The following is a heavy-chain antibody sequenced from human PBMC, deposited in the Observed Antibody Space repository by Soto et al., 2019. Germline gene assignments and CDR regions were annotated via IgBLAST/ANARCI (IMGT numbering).Heavy chain of an antibody. CDR1: GYTFTSYA. D-gene: IGHD3-10*01. V-gene: IGHV1-3*01. Sequence: QVQLVQSGAEVKKPGASVKVSYKASGYTFTSYAMHWVRQAPGQRLEWMGWINAGNGNTKYSQKFQGRVTITRDTSASTAYMELSSLRSEDTAVYYCASGYYGSGSYYWVYWGQGTLVTVSS. CDR2: INAGNGNT. CDR3: ASGYYGSGSYYWVY. J-gene: IGHJ4*02.